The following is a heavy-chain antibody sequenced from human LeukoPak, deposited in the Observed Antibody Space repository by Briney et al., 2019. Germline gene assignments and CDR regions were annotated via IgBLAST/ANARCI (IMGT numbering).Heavy chain of an antibody. CDR2: ISAYNGNT. J-gene: IGHJ6*02. Sequence: ASVKVSCKASGYTFTSYGISWVRQAPGQGLEWMGWISAYNGNTNYAQKLQGRVTMTTDTSTSTAYMELSSLRSEDTAVYYCARRVGGYSGYYYYYYYGMDVWGQGTTVTVSS. D-gene: IGHD5-12*01. V-gene: IGHV1-18*01. CDR3: ARRVGGYSGYYYYYYYGMDV. CDR1: GYTFTSYG.